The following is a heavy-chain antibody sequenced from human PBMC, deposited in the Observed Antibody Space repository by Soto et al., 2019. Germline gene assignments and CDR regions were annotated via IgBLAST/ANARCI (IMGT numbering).Heavy chain of an antibody. CDR1: GYTFTSYA. V-gene: IGHV1-3*01. D-gene: IGHD3-9*01. CDR2: INAGNGNT. CDR3: ARGGVLRYFDWFAL. Sequence: ASVKVSCKASGYTFTSYAMHWVRQAPGQRLEWMGWINAGNGNTKYSQKFQGRVTITRDTSASTAYMELSSLRSEDTAVYYCARGGVLRYFDWFALWGQGTLVTVSS. J-gene: IGHJ5*02.